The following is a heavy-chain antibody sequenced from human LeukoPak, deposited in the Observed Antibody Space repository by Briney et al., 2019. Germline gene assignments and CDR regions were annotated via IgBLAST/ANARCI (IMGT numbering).Heavy chain of an antibody. J-gene: IGHJ6*03. CDR1: GGSISSYY. Sequence: SETLSLTCTVSGGSISSYYWSWIRQPPGKGLEWIGYIYYSGSTNYNPSLKSRVTISVDTSKNQFSLRLSSVTAADTAVYYCARSRYYYYYYMDVWGKGTTVTVSS. CDR2: IYYSGST. CDR3: ARSRYYYYYYMDV. V-gene: IGHV4-59*01.